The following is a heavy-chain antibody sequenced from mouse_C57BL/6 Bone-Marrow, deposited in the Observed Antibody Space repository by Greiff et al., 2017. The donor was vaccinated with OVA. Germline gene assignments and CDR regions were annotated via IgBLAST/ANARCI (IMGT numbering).Heavy chain of an antibody. CDR3: ASPYYYGSSYERDYYAMDY. CDR1: GFNIKNTY. V-gene: IGHV14-3*01. CDR2: IDPANGNT. Sequence: EVQLQQSVAELVRPGASVKLSCTASGFNIKNTYMHWVKQRPEQGLEWIGRIDPANGNTKYAPKFQGKATITADTSSNTAYLQLSSLTSEDTAIYYCASPYYYGSSYERDYYAMDYWGQGTSVTVSS. D-gene: IGHD1-1*01. J-gene: IGHJ4*01.